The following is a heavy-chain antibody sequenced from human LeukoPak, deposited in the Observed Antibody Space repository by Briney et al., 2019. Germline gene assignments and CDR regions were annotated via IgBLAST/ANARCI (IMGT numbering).Heavy chain of an antibody. CDR3: ARHEYSGSYYGLSWFDP. V-gene: IGHV4-39*01. D-gene: IGHD1-26*01. Sequence: PSETLSLTCTVSGGSISSSGYYWGWIRQPPGKGLEWIASIYYSGSTYYNPSLKSRVTISVDTSKNQLSLRLSSLTAADTAVYYCARHEYSGSYYGLSWFDPWAQGTLVTVSS. J-gene: IGHJ5*02. CDR2: IYYSGST. CDR1: GGSISSSGYY.